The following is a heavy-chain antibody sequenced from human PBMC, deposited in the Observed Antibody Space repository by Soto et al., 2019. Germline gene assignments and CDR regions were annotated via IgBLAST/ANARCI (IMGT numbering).Heavy chain of an antibody. CDR2: IYYSGST. D-gene: IGHD6-19*01. J-gene: IGHJ3*02. CDR1: GGSISSGDYY. V-gene: IGHV4-30-4*01. CDR3: ARGIRNSCGWSGAFDI. Sequence: SETLSLTCTVSGGSISSGDYYWSWIRQPPGKGLEWIGYIYYSGSTYYNPSLKSRVTISVDTSKNQSSLKLSSVTAAYTAVYYCARGIRNSCGWSGAFDIWGQGTMVTVSS.